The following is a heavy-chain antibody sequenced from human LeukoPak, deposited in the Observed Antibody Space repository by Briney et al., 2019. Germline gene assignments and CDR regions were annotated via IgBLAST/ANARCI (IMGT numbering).Heavy chain of an antibody. Sequence: SVKVSCKASGGTFSSYAISWVRQAPGQGLEWMGRIIPSFGTAYYAQKFKGRVTITTDESQSTAYMQMSSLRSEDTAVYYCGTSNPTRGNWFDPWGQGTLVTVSS. CDR2: IIPSFGTA. D-gene: IGHD2-15*01. V-gene: IGHV1-69*05. J-gene: IGHJ5*02. CDR1: GGTFSSYA. CDR3: GTSNPTRGNWFDP.